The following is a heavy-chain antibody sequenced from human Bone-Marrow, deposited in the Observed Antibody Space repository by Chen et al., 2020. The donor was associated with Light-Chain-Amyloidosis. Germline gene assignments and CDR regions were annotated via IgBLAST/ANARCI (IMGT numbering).Heavy chain of an antibody. Sequence: EVQLVESGGGLIQPGGSLRLSCAASGFTVSSNYMSWVRQAPGKGLEWVSVMYSGGSTYYADSVKGRFTISRDNSKNTLYLQMNSLRAEDTAVYYCAGTYGSGSYYADYWGQGTLVTVSS. J-gene: IGHJ4*02. CDR3: AGTYGSGSYYADY. V-gene: IGHV3-53*01. CDR2: MYSGGST. D-gene: IGHD3-10*01. CDR1: GFTVSSNY.